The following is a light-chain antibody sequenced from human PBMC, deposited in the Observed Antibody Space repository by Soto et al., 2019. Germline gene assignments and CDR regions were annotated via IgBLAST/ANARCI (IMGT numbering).Light chain of an antibody. Sequence: EIVLTQSPGTLSLSPGERATLSCRASQSVSNYLAWYQRKPGQAAMLLIYGASSRATGIPDRFSGSGSGTDFTLTISRLEPEDFAVYYCHQYGGSPQTFGQGTKVEIK. CDR1: QSVSNY. CDR3: HQYGGSPQT. V-gene: IGKV3-20*01. J-gene: IGKJ1*01. CDR2: GAS.